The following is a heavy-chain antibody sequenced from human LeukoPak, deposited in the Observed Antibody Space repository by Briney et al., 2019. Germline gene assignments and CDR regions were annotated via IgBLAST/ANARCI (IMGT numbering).Heavy chain of an antibody. CDR1: GFTFSSYA. V-gene: IGHV3-64*01. D-gene: IGHD3-10*01. Sequence: PGGSLRLSCAASGFTFSSYAMHWVRQAPGKGLEYVSAISSNGGSTYYANSVKGRFTISRDNSKNTLYLQMNSLRAEDTAVYYCARDLGELFDSAYYYGMDVWGQGTTVTVSS. J-gene: IGHJ6*02. CDR3: ARDLGELFDSAYYYGMDV. CDR2: ISSNGGST.